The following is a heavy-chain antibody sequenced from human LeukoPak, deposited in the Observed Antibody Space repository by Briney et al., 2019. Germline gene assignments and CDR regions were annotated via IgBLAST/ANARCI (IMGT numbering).Heavy chain of an antibody. Sequence: ASVKVSCKASGYTFTSYYMHWVRQAPGQGLEWMGWISAYNGNTNYAQKLQGRVTMTTDTSTSTAYMELRSLRSDDTAVYYCARDRSIYYDSSGYYYGWFDPWGQGTLVTVSS. V-gene: IGHV1-18*04. D-gene: IGHD3-22*01. CDR3: ARDRSIYYDSSGYYYGWFDP. CDR2: ISAYNGNT. J-gene: IGHJ5*02. CDR1: GYTFTSYY.